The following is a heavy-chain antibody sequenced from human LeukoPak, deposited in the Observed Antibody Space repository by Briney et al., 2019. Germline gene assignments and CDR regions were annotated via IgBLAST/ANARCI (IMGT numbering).Heavy chain of an antibody. D-gene: IGHD4-17*01. CDR3: ARGIRGPDYGDYGHYFDS. CDR2: INHSGST. Sequence: SETLSLTCAVYGGSFSGYYWSWIRRPPGKGLEWIGEINHSGSTNYNPSLKSRVTISVDTSTTQFSLKLSSVTAADTAVYYCARGIRGPDYGDYGHYFDSWGQGTLVTVSS. J-gene: IGHJ4*02. V-gene: IGHV4-34*01. CDR1: GGSFSGYY.